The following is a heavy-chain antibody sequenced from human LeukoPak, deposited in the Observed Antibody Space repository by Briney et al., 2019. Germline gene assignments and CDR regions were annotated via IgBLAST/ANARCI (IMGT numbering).Heavy chain of an antibody. CDR2: INTGNGNT. J-gene: IGHJ3*02. D-gene: IGHD6-19*01. CDR3: TRPVAPRNAFDI. Sequence: RASVTVSCTASGYTFSSYAMHWVRQAPGLRLEWMAWINTGNGNTKYSQKFQGRVTMTRDTSASTAYMELSSLRSEDTAVYYCTRPVAPRNAFDIWGQGTMVTVSS. CDR1: GYTFSSYA. V-gene: IGHV1-3*04.